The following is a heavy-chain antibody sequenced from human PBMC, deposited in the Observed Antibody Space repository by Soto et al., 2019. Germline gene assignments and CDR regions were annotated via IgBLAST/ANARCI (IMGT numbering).Heavy chain of an antibody. V-gene: IGHV2-26*01. D-gene: IGHD6-13*01. Sequence: SGPTREPTETLTLTCTVSGFSLSNARMGVSWIRQPPGKALEWLAHIFSNDEKSYSTSLKSRLTISKDTSKSQVVLTMTNMDPVDTATYYCARIVLLDPVTDSSRRLSGYYFDYWGQGTLVTVSS. CDR2: IFSNDEK. CDR1: GFSLSNARMG. J-gene: IGHJ4*02. CDR3: ARIVLLDPVTDSSRRLSGYYFDY.